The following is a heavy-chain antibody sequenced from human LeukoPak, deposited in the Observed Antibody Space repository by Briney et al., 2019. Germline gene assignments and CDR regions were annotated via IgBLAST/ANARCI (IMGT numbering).Heavy chain of an antibody. CDR2: ISAYNGNT. D-gene: IGHD3-10*01. J-gene: IGHJ4*02. CDR3: ARDSSGYYYGSGSYYNGYDY. Sequence: ASVKVSCKASGYTFTSYGISWVRQAPGQGLEWMGWISAYNGNTNYAQKLQGRVTMTTDTSTSTAYMELRSLRSDDTAVYYCARDSSGYYYGSGSYYNGYDYWGQGTLVTVSS. CDR1: GYTFTSYG. V-gene: IGHV1-18*04.